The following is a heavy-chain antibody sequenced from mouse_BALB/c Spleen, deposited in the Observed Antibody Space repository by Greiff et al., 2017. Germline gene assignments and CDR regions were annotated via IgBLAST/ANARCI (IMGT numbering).Heavy chain of an antibody. J-gene: IGHJ4*01. Sequence: QVQLQQSGPELVKPGASVRISCKASGYTFTSYYIHWVKQRPGQGLEWIGWIYPGNVNTKYNEKFKGKATLTADKSSSTAYMQLSSLTSEDSAVYFCARWTMITNAMDYWGQGTSVTVSS. D-gene: IGHD2-4*01. V-gene: IGHV1S56*01. CDR2: IYPGNVNT. CDR3: ARWTMITNAMDY. CDR1: GYTFTSYY.